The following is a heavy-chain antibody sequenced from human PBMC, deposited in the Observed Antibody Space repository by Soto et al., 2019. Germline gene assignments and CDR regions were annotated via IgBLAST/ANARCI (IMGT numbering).Heavy chain of an antibody. CDR3: AMATIFGVVTPDYYYYYGMDV. V-gene: IGHV3-30-3*01. CDR2: ISYGGSKT. D-gene: IGHD3-3*01. J-gene: IGHJ6*02. CDR1: GFTFSSYA. Sequence: GGSLRLSCAASGFTFSSYAMHWVRQAPGKGLEWVAAISYGGSKTYYADSVKGRFTISRDNSKNTLYLQMNSLRAEDTAVYYCAMATIFGVVTPDYYYYYGMDVWGQGTTVTVSS.